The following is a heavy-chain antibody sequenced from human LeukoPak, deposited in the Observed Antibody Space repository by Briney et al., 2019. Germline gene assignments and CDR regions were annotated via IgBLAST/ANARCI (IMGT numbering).Heavy chain of an antibody. J-gene: IGHJ3*02. CDR2: VNPNTGAT. V-gene: IGHV1-2*02. D-gene: IGHD2/OR15-2a*01. Sequence: GASAKVSCKASGYTFTANYIHWVRQAPGQGLEWMGWVNPNTGATDYAQEFQGRVTMTRDASISTAYMELRGLFSDDTAVYYCARAAAIGSRIQMAFDIWGQGTVVTVSS. CDR1: GYTFTANY. CDR3: ARAAAIGSRIQMAFDI.